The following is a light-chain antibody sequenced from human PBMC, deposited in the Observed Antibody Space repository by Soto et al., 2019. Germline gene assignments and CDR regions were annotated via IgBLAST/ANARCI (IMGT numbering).Light chain of an antibody. CDR2: AAS. J-gene: IGKJ3*01. Sequence: DIQMTQSPSSLSASVGDRVTITCRASQSISTYLNWYQQKPGKAPKLLIYAASSLQSRVPSRFSGGGSGTDFTLTISSLQPEDFATYYCQQSYTTPVTFVPGTKVDIK. CDR1: QSISTY. CDR3: QQSYTTPVT. V-gene: IGKV1-39*01.